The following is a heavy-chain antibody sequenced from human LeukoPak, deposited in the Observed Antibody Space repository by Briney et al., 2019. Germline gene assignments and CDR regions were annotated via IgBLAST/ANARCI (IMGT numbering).Heavy chain of an antibody. CDR1: GYTFTGYY. CDR3: ATNPVGATKGVDY. Sequence: ASVKVSCKASGYTFTGYYMHWVRQAPGQGLEWMGWINPNSGGTIYAQKFQGRVTMTEDTSTDTAYKELSSLRSEDTAVYYCATNPVGATKGVDYWGQGTLVTVSS. D-gene: IGHD1-26*01. J-gene: IGHJ4*02. CDR2: INPNSGGT. V-gene: IGHV1-2*02.